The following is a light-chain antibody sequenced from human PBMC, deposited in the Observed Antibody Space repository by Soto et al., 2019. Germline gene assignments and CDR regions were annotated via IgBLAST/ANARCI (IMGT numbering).Light chain of an antibody. J-gene: IGKJ4*01. CDR3: QQFNV. CDR1: QSISSW. Sequence: DIQMTQSPSTLSASVGDRVTITCRASQSISSWLAWYQQKPGTAPKLLIYDASSLESVVPSRFSGSGSGTEFPLTISSLQPADFAPYYCQQFNVFGGGTKVDTK. V-gene: IGKV1-5*01. CDR2: DAS.